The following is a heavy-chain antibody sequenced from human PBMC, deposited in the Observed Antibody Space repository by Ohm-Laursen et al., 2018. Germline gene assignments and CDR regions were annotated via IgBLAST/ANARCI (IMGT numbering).Heavy chain of an antibody. CDR1: GGSFTGHY. V-gene: IGHV4-59*08. D-gene: IGHD3-10*01. J-gene: IGHJ4*02. Sequence: TLSLTCTVSGGSFTGHYWSWIRQPPGKGLEWIGYIYYSGSTNYNPSLKSRLTISVDTTKNQFSLKLSSVTAADTAVYYCARRGDKGRSFDYWGQGTLVTVSS. CDR3: ARRGDKGRSFDY. CDR2: IYYSGST.